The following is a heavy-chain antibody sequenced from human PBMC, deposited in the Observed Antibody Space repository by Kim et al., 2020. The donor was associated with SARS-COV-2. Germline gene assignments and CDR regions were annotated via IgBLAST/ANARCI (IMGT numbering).Heavy chain of an antibody. CDR2: IYYSGST. CDR3: AYYYDSSGHLASYFDY. V-gene: IGHV4-31*03. CDR1: GGSISSGGYY. D-gene: IGHD3-22*01. J-gene: IGHJ4*02. Sequence: SETLSLTCTVSGGSISSGGYYWSWIRQHPGKGLEWIGYIYYSGSTYYNPSLKSRVTISVDTSKNQFSLKLSSVTAADTAVYYCAYYYDSSGHLASYFDYWGQGTLVTVSS.